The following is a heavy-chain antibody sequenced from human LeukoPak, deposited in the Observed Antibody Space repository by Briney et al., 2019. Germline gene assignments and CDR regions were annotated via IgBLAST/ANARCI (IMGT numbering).Heavy chain of an antibody. CDR2: INTDGSST. CDR1: GFTFSNYW. CDR3: ARVDFDL. J-gene: IGHJ2*01. Sequence: GGSLILSCAASGFTFSNYWMHWVRQAPGKGLVWVSRINTDGSSTSYADSLKGRFTISRDNAKNTVYLQMNSLGAEDTAVYYCARVDFDLWGRGTLVTVSS. V-gene: IGHV3-74*01.